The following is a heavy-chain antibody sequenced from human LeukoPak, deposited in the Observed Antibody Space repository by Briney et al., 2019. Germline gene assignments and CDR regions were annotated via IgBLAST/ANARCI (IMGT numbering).Heavy chain of an antibody. CDR1: GGTFSSYA. D-gene: IGHD6-19*01. J-gene: IGHJ5*02. CDR2: IIPIFGTA. Sequence: GASVKVSCKASGGTFSSYAISWVRQAPGQGLEWMGGIIPIFGTANYAQKFQGRVTITADESTSTAYMELSSLRSEDTAVYYCARDQGIAVAGTWGSYNWFDPWAREPWSPSPQ. V-gene: IGHV1-69*13. CDR3: ARDQGIAVAGTWGSYNWFDP.